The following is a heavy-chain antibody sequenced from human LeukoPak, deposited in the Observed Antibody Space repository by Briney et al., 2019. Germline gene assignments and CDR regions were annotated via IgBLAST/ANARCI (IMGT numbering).Heavy chain of an antibody. CDR3: ARDEGSGWYKVPEYFQH. CDR1: GFTFSSYW. CDR2: INSDGSST. V-gene: IGHV3-74*01. J-gene: IGHJ1*01. Sequence: PGGSLRLSCAASGFTFSSYWMHWVRQAPGKGLVWVSRINSDGSSTSYADSVKGRFTISRDNAKNTLYLQMNSLRAEDTGVYYCARDEGSGWYKVPEYFQHWGQGTLVTVSS. D-gene: IGHD6-19*01.